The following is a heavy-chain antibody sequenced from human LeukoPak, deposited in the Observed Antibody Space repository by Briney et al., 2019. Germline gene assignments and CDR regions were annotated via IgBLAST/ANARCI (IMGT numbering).Heavy chain of an antibody. J-gene: IGHJ6*02. D-gene: IGHD6-13*01. CDR1: GFTFSSYG. CDR3: ATGEIAAAGTSYYYYGMDV. Sequence: GRSLRLSCAASGFTFSSYGMHWVRQAPGKGLEWVAVIWYDGSNKYYADSVKGRFTISRDNAKNSLYLQMNSLRAEDTAVYYCATGEIAAAGTSYYYYGMDVWGQGTTVTVSS. CDR2: IWYDGSNK. V-gene: IGHV3-33*03.